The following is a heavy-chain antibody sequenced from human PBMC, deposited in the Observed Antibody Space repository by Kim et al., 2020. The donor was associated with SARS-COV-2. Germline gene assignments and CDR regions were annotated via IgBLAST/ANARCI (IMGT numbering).Heavy chain of an antibody. J-gene: IGHJ4*02. CDR2: ISSSSSYI. CDR1: GFTFSSYS. D-gene: IGHD6-19*01. V-gene: IGHV3-21*01. Sequence: GGSLRLSCAASGFTFSSYSMNWVRQAPGKGLEWVSSISSSSSYIYYADSVKGRFTISRDNAKNSLYLQMNSLRAEDTAVYYCARDRSREQWLGTPLDYWGQGTLVTVSS. CDR3: ARDRSREQWLGTPLDY.